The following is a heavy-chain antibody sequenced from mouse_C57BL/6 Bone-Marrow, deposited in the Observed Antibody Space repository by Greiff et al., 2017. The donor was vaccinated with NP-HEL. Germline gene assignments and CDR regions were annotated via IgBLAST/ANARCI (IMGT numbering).Heavy chain of an antibody. CDR2: INPSTGGT. CDR3: ARTDYGKQFAY. CDR1: GYSFTGYY. J-gene: IGHJ3*01. Sequence: VQLKQSGPELVKPGASVKISCKASGYSFTGYYMNWVKQSPEKSLEWIGEINPSTGGTTYNQKFKAKATLTVDKSSSTAYMQLKSLTSEDSAVYYCARTDYGKQFAYWGQETLVTVSA. D-gene: IGHD2-1*01. V-gene: IGHV1-42*01.